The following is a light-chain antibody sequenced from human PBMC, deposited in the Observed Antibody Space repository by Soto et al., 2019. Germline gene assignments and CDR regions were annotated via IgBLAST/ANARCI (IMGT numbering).Light chain of an antibody. CDR3: QQYESYSPLT. CDR1: QSICRW. CDR2: EAY. Sequence: DIQMTQSPSTLPASVGGRVTITGRASQSICRWLAWYEQKPGKAPKLXXYEAYSLESGVPSRFSGRRSGTELTLTIAGLQPEAFSDYYCQQYESYSPLTFGGGTKVDIK. V-gene: IGKV1-5*01. J-gene: IGKJ4*01.